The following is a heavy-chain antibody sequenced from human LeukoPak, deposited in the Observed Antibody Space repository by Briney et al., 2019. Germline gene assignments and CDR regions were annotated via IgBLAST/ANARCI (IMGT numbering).Heavy chain of an antibody. Sequence: SETLSLTCTVSGDSISSYYWNWIRQPAGKGLQWIGRIYTIGRTNYNPSLKSRVTMSVDTSKNQFSLRLSSVTAADTAVYYCARDQGTGQHLGYNWFDPWGQGTLVTVPS. CDR1: GDSISSYY. D-gene: IGHD6-13*01. CDR3: ARDQGTGQHLGYNWFDP. CDR2: IYTIGRT. J-gene: IGHJ5*02. V-gene: IGHV4-4*07.